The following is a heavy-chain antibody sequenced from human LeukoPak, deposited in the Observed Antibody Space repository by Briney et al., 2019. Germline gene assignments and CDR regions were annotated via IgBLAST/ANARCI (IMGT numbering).Heavy chain of an antibody. Sequence: GGSLRLSCAASGFIFGSYAMSWVRQAPGKGLEWVSAISGSGGSTYYADSVKGRFTISRDNSKNTLYLQMNSLRAEDTAVYYCAKGTAVAGWNYWGQGTLVTVSS. D-gene: IGHD6-19*01. V-gene: IGHV3-23*01. CDR2: ISGSGGST. CDR1: GFIFGSYA. CDR3: AKGTAVAGWNY. J-gene: IGHJ4*02.